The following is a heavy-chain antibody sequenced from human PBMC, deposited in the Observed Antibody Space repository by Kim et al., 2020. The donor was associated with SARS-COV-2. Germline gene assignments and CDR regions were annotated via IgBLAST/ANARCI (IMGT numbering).Heavy chain of an antibody. Sequence: PTRKSRVTTSVDTSKHQFSLKLSSVTAADTAVYYCARVLPYSSSWFRDYWGQGTLVTVSS. J-gene: IGHJ4*02. V-gene: IGHV4-34*01. CDR3: ARVLPYSSSWFRDY. D-gene: IGHD6-13*01.